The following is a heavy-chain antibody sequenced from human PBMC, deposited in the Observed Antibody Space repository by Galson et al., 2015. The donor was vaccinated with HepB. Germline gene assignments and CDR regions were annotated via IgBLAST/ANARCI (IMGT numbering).Heavy chain of an antibody. CDR3: ARGRDWNYPSYDY. D-gene: IGHD1-7*01. V-gene: IGHV1-46*01. CDR2: ISPSGGST. Sequence: SVKVSCKASGYTFTSYHMLWVRQAPGQGLEWMGIISPSGGSTTYAQKFQGRVTMTRDTSTSTVYMELSSLRSEDTAVYYCARGRDWNYPSYDYWGQGTLVTVSS. J-gene: IGHJ4*02. CDR1: GYTFTSYH.